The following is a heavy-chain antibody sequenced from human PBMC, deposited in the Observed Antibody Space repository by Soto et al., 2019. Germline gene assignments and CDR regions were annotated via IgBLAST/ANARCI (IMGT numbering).Heavy chain of an antibody. J-gene: IGHJ5*02. CDR3: AAGSRQGTNWFDP. CDR1: GFTFTSSA. CDR2: IVVGSGNT. Sequence: GASVKVSCKASGFTFTSSAVQWVRQARGQRLEWIGWIVVGSGNTNYAQKFQERVTITRDMSTGTAYMELSSLRSEDTAVYYCAAGSRQGTNWFDPWGQGTLVTVSS. V-gene: IGHV1-58*01.